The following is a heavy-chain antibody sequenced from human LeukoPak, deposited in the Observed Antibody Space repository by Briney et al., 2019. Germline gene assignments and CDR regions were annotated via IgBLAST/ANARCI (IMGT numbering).Heavy chain of an antibody. Sequence: PGGSLRLSCAASGFTVSTNYMSWVRQAPGKGLEWVGRIKSKTDGGTTDYAAPVKGRFTISRDDSKNTLYLQMNSLKTEDTAVYYCTTTTWYYDILTGHHLYYFDYWGQGTLVTVSS. D-gene: IGHD3-9*01. V-gene: IGHV3-15*01. J-gene: IGHJ4*02. CDR3: TTTTWYYDILTGHHLYYFDY. CDR1: GFTVSTNY. CDR2: IKSKTDGGTT.